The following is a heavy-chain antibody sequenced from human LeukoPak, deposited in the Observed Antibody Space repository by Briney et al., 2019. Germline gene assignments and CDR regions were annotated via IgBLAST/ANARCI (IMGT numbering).Heavy chain of an antibody. J-gene: IGHJ3*02. CDR1: GSTFQNCG. D-gene: IGHD5-12*01. CDR3: SKGRTNDYGEPYTFDI. CDR2: IWNDGRNE. V-gene: IGHV3-33*03. Sequence: GGSLRLSCAASGSTFQNCGMHWVRQVPGKGLEWVAVIWNDGRNEHYADSVKGRFTISRDNSKNTLYLQMNSLRAEDTAVYYCSKGRTNDYGEPYTFDIWGQGTMVIVSS.